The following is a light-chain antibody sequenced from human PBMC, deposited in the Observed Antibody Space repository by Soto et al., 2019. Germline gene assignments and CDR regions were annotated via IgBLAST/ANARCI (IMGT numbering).Light chain of an antibody. V-gene: IGKV3-20*01. Sequence: EIVLTQSPGTLSLSPGERATLSCRASQSVSSIYLAWYQQKPGQAPRLLIYGASSRATGIPDRFSGSGSGADFTLTINRLESEDFAVYYCQQYGSSPYTFRQGTK. CDR1: QSVSSIY. CDR3: QQYGSSPYT. J-gene: IGKJ2*01. CDR2: GAS.